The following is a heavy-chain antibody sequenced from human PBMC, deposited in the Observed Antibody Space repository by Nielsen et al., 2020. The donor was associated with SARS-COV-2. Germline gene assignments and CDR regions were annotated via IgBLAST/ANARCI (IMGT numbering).Heavy chain of an antibody. CDR2: ISGDGGST. CDR3: AKDMTPNYYDSSGHGGDY. D-gene: IGHD3-22*01. J-gene: IGHJ4*02. V-gene: IGHV3-43*02. CDR1: GFTFDDYA. Sequence: GESLKISCAASGFTFDDYAMHWVRQAPGKGLEWVSLISGDGGSTYYADSMKGRFTISRDNSKNSLYLQMNSLRTEDTALYYCAKDMTPNYYDSSGHGGDYWGQGTLVTVSS.